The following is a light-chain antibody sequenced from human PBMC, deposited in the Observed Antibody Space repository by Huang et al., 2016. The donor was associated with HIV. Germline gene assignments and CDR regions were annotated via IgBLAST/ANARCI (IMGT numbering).Light chain of an antibody. CDR2: GSS. Sequence: IVMTPSPATLSVSPGERVTVSCRANRSVSSNLAWYQQRPGQAPRLLIYGSSTRAPGIPARFSGSGSGTDFSLTISSLQSEDFALYYCQQYNNWRLSFGGGTSVDI. J-gene: IGKJ4*01. CDR3: QQYNNWRLS. CDR1: RSVSSN. V-gene: IGKV3-15*01.